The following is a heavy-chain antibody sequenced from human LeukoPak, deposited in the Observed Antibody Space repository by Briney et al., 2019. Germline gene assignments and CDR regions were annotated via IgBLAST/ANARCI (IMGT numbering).Heavy chain of an antibody. CDR3: ARGSRKADYGANRHYFDY. V-gene: IGHV3-48*04. CDR1: GFTFSSYS. Sequence: PGGSMRLSCAASGFTFSSYSMNWVRQAPGKGLEWVSSISSSGSTIYYEDSVKGRFTISRDNAKNSLYLQMNSLRAEDTAVYYCARGSRKADYGANRHYFDYRGQGTLVTVSS. CDR2: ISSSGSTI. J-gene: IGHJ4*02. D-gene: IGHD4-17*01.